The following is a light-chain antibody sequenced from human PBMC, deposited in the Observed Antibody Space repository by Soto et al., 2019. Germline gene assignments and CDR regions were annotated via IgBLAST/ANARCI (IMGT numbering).Light chain of an antibody. CDR1: QSVSIW. V-gene: IGKV1-5*01. Sequence: DIQMTQSPSTLSASVVDRVTFTCRASQSVSIWLAWYQQKPGKAPKLLISGASTLESGVPSRFSGSVSGTEFTLTISSLQPNDFATYYCQQYKNYLTFDQGTKVEIK. J-gene: IGKJ1*01. CDR2: GAS. CDR3: QQYKNYLT.